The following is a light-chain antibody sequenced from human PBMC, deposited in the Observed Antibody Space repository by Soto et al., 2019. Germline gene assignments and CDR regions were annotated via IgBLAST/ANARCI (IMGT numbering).Light chain of an antibody. CDR2: DVS. CDR1: SSDVGGYNY. V-gene: IGLV2-14*01. CDR3: SSYTSSSLGV. J-gene: IGLJ2*01. Sequence: QSALTQPASVSGSPGQSITISCTGTSSDVGGYNYVSWYQQHPGKAPKLMIYDVSNRPSGVSNRFSGSKSGNTASLTISGLLAEDEADYYCSSYTSSSLGVFGGGTKLTVL.